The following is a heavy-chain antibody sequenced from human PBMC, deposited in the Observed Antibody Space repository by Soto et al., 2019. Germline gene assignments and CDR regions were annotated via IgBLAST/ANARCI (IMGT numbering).Heavy chain of an antibody. CDR3: ASEPYGGNGVDWYFDL. J-gene: IGHJ2*01. CDR1: GGTFSSYA. Sequence: QVQLVQSGAEVKKPGSSVKVSCKASGGTFSSYAFSWVRQAPGQGLEWMGGIIPIFGTANYAQKFQGRVTITADESTSTAYMELSSLRSEDTAVYYCASEPYGGNGVDWYFDLWGRGTLVTVSS. D-gene: IGHD4-17*01. CDR2: IIPIFGTA. V-gene: IGHV1-69*12.